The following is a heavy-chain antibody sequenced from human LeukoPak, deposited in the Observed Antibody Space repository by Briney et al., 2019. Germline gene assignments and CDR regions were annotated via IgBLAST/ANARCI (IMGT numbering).Heavy chain of an antibody. J-gene: IGHJ6*03. CDR2: IYYSGST. CDR3: ARGVLIGGYYYYYYMDV. D-gene: IGHD3-10*01. Sequence: SETLSLTCTVSGGSISSSSYYWGWVRQPRGKGLEWIGSIYYSGSTYYNPSLKSRVTRSVDTSKNQFSLKLSSVTAADTAVYYCARGVLIGGYYYYYYMDVWGKGTTVTVSS. CDR1: GGSISSSSYY. V-gene: IGHV4-39*07.